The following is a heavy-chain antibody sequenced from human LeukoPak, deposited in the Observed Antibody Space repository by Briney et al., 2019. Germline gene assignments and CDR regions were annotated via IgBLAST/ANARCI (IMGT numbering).Heavy chain of an antibody. V-gene: IGHV3-30-3*01. Sequence: GGSLRLSCAASGFTFSSYAMHWVRQAPGKGLEWVAVISYDGSNKYYADSVKGRFTISRDNSKNTLYLQMNSLRSEDTAVYYCAREGAVAEIQHFDYWGQGTLVTVSS. CDR3: AREGAVAEIQHFDY. D-gene: IGHD6-19*01. CDR1: GFTFSSYA. CDR2: ISYDGSNK. J-gene: IGHJ4*02.